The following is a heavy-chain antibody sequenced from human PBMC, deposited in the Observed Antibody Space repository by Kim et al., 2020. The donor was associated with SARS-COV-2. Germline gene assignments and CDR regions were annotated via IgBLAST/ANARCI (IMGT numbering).Heavy chain of an antibody. CDR1: GFTFSSYG. CDR3: AKAGYCSSTSCQLYYYYYYGMDV. V-gene: IGHV3-33*06. Sequence: GGSLRLSCAASGFTFSSYGMHWVRQAPGKGLEWVAVIWYDGSNKYYADSVKGRFTISRDNSKNTLYLQMNSLRAEDTAVYYCAKAGYCSSTSCQLYYYYYYGMDVWGQGTTVTVSS. D-gene: IGHD2-2*01. J-gene: IGHJ6*02. CDR2: IWYDGSNK.